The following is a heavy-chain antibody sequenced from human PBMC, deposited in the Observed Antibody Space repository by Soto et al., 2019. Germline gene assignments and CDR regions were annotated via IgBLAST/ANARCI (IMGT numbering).Heavy chain of an antibody. V-gene: IGHV1-69*01. CDR1: GGTFGSHA. D-gene: IGHD2-2*01. Sequence: QVQLVQSGAEVKKPGSSVKVSCKASGGTFGSHAISWVRQAPGQGLEWMGGIIPIPGTANYAQKFQGRVTIAADESTSTACMELSSLRSEDTAVYYCARSQGSSTSLEIYYYYYYGMDVWGQGTTVTVSS. CDR3: ARSQGSSTSLEIYYYYYYGMDV. CDR2: IIPIPGTA. J-gene: IGHJ6*02.